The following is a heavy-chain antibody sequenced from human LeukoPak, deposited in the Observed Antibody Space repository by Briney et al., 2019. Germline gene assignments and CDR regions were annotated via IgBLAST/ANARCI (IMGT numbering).Heavy chain of an antibody. D-gene: IGHD5-12*01. J-gene: IGHJ4*02. CDR1: GYTFTGYY. CDR3: ASSYSGYDYTPPFDY. Sequence: ASVKVSCKASGYTFTGYYTHWVRQAPGQGLEWMGWINPNSGGTNYAQKFQGRVTMTRDTSISTAYMKLSRLRSDDTAVYYCASSYSGYDYTPPFDYWGQGTLVTVSS. CDR2: INPNSGGT. V-gene: IGHV1-2*02.